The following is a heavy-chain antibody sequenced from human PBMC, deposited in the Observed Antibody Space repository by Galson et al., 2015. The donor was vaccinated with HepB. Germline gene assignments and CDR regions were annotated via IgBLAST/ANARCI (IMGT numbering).Heavy chain of an antibody. V-gene: IGHV1-46*01. Sequence: SCKASRYTFTSYYMHWLRQAPGQGLEWMGIINPSGGSTSYAQKFQGRVTMTRDTSTSTVYMELSSLRSEDTAVYYCARDSGIAAAGLLKYFDYWGQGTLFTVSS. CDR3: ARDSGIAAAGLLKYFDY. D-gene: IGHD6-13*01. CDR1: RYTFTSYY. CDR2: INPSGGST. J-gene: IGHJ4*02.